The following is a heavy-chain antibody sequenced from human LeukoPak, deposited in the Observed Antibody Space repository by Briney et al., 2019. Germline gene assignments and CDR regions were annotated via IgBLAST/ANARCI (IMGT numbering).Heavy chain of an antibody. D-gene: IGHD2-15*01. CDR1: GFTFSDYY. V-gene: IGHV3-11*04. J-gene: IGHJ5*02. Sequence: GGSLRLSCAASGFTFSDYYMSWIRQAPGKGLEWVSYISTGGSSINYADSVKGRFTISRDNAKNSLYLQMNSLRAEDTAVYYCARGMAVAANWFDPWGQGTLVTVSS. CDR2: ISTGGSSI. CDR3: ARGMAVAANWFDP.